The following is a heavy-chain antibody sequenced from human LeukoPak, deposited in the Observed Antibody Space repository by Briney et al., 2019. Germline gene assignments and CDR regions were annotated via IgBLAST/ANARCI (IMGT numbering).Heavy chain of an antibody. Sequence: SETLSLTCTVSGGSISSYYWSWIRQPPGKGLEWIGYIYYSGSTNYNPSLKSRVTISVDTSKNQFSLKLSSVTAADTAVYYCARQVHYDFWSGYYDSKNWFDPWGQGTLVTVSS. CDR3: ARQVHYDFWSGYYDSKNWFDP. D-gene: IGHD3-3*01. CDR1: GGSISSYY. V-gene: IGHV4-59*01. J-gene: IGHJ5*02. CDR2: IYYSGST.